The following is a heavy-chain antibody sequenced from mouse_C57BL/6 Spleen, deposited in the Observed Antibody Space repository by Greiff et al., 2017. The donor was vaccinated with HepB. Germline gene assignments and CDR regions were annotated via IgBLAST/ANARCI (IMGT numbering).Heavy chain of an antibody. V-gene: IGHV1-15*01. J-gene: IGHJ4*01. Sequence: QVQLKQSGAELVRPGASVTLSCKASGYTFTDYEMHWVKQTPVHGLEWIGAIDPETGGTAYNQKFKGKAILTADKSSSTAYMELRSLTSEDSAVYYCTRRYYYGNYYYAMDYWGQGTSVTVSS. D-gene: IGHD2-1*01. CDR2: IDPETGGT. CDR3: TRRYYYGNYYYAMDY. CDR1: GYTFTDYE.